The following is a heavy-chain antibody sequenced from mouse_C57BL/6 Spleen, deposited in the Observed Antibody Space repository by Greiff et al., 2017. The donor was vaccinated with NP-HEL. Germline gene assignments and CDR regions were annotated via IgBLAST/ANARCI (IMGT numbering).Heavy chain of an antibody. D-gene: IGHD6-1*01. J-gene: IGHJ1*03. CDR3: ARAAGKRYFDV. V-gene: IGHV5-4*03. CDR1: GFTFSSYA. Sequence: EVKLMESGGGLVKPGGSLKLSCAASGFTFSSYAMSWVRQTPEKRLEWVATISDGGSYTYYPDNVKGRFTISRDNAKNNLYLQMSHLKSEDTAMYYCARAAGKRYFDVWGTGTTVTVSS. CDR2: ISDGGSYT.